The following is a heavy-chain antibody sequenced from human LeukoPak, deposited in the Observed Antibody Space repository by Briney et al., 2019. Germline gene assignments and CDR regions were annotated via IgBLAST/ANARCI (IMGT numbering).Heavy chain of an antibody. J-gene: IGHJ4*02. CDR2: IWYDGSNK. CDR1: GFTFSRHG. CDR3: ARDRYNGSGSYSRGPDY. D-gene: IGHD3-10*01. V-gene: IGHV3-33*07. Sequence: PGGSLRLSCAASGFTFSRHGMYWVRQAPGKGLGWVAFIWYDGSNKLYGDSVKGRFSISRDNSKNTLYLQMNSLRPEDTAVYYCARDRYNGSGSYSRGPDYWGQGTLVTVSS.